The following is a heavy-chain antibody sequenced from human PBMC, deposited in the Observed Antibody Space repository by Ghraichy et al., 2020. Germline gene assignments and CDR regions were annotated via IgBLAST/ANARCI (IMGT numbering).Heavy chain of an antibody. CDR3: ARLAVRGTSTAY. Sequence: GESLNISCQVSGYNFTSHWITWVRQMPGKGLEWMGRIAPSDSYSNYSPSFQGHITFSADKSVTTAYLQWSGLKPSDTAFYYCARLAVRGTSTAYWGQGTLVTVSS. CDR2: IAPSDSYS. V-gene: IGHV5-10-1*01. D-gene: IGHD3-10*01. CDR1: GYNFTSHW. J-gene: IGHJ4*02.